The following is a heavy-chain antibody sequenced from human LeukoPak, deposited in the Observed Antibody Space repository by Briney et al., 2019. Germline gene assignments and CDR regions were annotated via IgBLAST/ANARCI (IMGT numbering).Heavy chain of an antibody. V-gene: IGHV4-4*09. CDR2: IYTSGST. J-gene: IGHJ4*02. Sequence: SETLSLTCTVSGGSISSYYWSWIRQPPGKGLEWIGYIYTSGSTNYNPSLKSRVTISVDTSKNRFSLKLSSVTAADTAVYYCARHGLVVTTFDYWGQGTLVTVSS. D-gene: IGHD3-22*01. CDR1: GGSISSYY. CDR3: ARHGLVVTTFDY.